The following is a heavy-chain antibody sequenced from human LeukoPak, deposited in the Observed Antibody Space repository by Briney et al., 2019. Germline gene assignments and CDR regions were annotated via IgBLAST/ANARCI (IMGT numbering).Heavy chain of an antibody. Sequence: ASVKVSCKASGYTFTDYYMHWVRQAPGQGLEWMGWINPNSGGTNYAQKFQGRVTMTRDTSISTAYMELSRLRSDDTAVYYCARRGSSWYYFDYWGQGTLVTVSP. J-gene: IGHJ4*02. CDR2: INPNSGGT. CDR1: GYTFTDYY. D-gene: IGHD6-13*01. CDR3: ARRGSSWYYFDY. V-gene: IGHV1-2*02.